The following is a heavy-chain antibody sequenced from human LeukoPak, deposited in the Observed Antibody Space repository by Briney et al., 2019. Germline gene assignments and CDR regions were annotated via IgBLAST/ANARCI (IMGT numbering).Heavy chain of an antibody. V-gene: IGHV3-7*03. CDR2: IRHDGSDK. CDR1: EFTFNNHW. Sequence: PGGSLRLSCAASEFTFNNHWMSWVRQAPGKGLEWVANIRHDGSDKKYVDSVKGRFTISRDNAENLLFLQMNSLRAEDTAVYYCARGFRKIEYWGQGTLVTVSS. J-gene: IGHJ4*02. CDR3: ARGFRKIEY.